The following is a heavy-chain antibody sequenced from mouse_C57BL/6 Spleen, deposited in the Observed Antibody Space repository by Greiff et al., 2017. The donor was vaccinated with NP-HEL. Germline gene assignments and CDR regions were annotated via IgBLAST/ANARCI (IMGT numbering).Heavy chain of an antibody. V-gene: IGHV1-55*01. CDR2: IYPGRGST. J-gene: IGHJ1*03. Sequence: VQLQQPGAELVKPGASVKMSCKASGYTFTSYWITWVKQRPGQGLEWIGDIYPGRGSTNYNEKFKSKATLTVDTSSSTAYMQLSSLTSEDSAVYYCARPYGSSPYWYFDVWGTGTTVTVSS. CDR3: ARPYGSSPYWYFDV. D-gene: IGHD1-1*01. CDR1: GYTFTSYW.